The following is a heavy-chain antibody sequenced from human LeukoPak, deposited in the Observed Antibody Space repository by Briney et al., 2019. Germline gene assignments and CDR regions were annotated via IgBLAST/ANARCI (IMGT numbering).Heavy chain of an antibody. J-gene: IGHJ6*04. D-gene: IGHD6-19*01. Sequence: SETLSLTCTVSGGSISSYYWKWLRQPPGKGLEGVGYIYYSGSTSYNPSLKSRVTISVDTSKNQFSLKLSSVTAADTAVYHCARGSSSGWFLGDVWGKGTTVTVSS. V-gene: IGHV4-59*01. CDR3: ARGSSSGWFLGDV. CDR2: IYYSGST. CDR1: GGSISSYY.